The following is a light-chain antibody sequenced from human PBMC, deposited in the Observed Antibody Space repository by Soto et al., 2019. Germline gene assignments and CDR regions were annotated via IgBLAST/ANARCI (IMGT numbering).Light chain of an antibody. V-gene: IGKV1-39*01. CDR2: AAS. CDR1: QSVSRS. Sequence: DIQMTQSPSSLSASVGDRVTITCRASQSVSRSLNWYQQRPGKAPDLLIFAASNLRSGVPSRFSGSGFGTDFTLTINNLQPEDVAIYYCQQGHGFLTFGGGTTVE. CDR3: QQGHGFLT. J-gene: IGKJ4*01.